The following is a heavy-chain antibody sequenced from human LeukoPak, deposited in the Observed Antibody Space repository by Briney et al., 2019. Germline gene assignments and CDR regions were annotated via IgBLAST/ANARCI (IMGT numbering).Heavy chain of an antibody. V-gene: IGHV3-53*01. CDR1: GFTVSSSF. J-gene: IGHJ5*02. CDR3: ARGSGAP. D-gene: IGHD6-19*01. CDR2: IYNNGDT. Sequence: GGSLRLSCAASGFTVSSSFMSWVRQAPGKGLEWVSIIYNNGDTYYADSVKGRFTIPRDNSKNTVYLQMDSLRDEDTAVYHCARGSGAPWGQGTLVTVSS.